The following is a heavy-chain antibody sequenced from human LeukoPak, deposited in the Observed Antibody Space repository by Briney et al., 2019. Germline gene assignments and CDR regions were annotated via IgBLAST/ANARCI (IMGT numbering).Heavy chain of an antibody. D-gene: IGHD6-13*01. V-gene: IGHV1-2*02. J-gene: IGHJ4*02. CDR1: GYTFTGYY. CDR3: ARGKQQLVLPDY. Sequence: ASVKVSCKASGYTFTGYYIHWVRQAPGQGLEWMGWINPNSGGTNYAQKFQGRVTMTRDTSISTAYMELTRLRSDDTAVYYCARGKQQLVLPDYWGQGTLVTVSS. CDR2: INPNSGGT.